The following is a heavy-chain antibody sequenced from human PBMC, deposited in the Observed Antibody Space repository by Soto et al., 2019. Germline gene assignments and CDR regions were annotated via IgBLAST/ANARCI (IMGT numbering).Heavy chain of an antibody. CDR3: VKGSSSWPDAFDI. CDR2: ISSNGGST. D-gene: IGHD6-13*01. J-gene: IGHJ3*02. Sequence: GGSLRLSCSASGFTLSSYAMHWVRQAPGKGLEYVSAISSNGGSTYYADSVKGRFTISRDNSKNTLYLQMSSLRAEDTAVYYCVKGSSSWPDAFDIWGQGTMVTVSS. CDR1: GFTLSSYA. V-gene: IGHV3-64D*06.